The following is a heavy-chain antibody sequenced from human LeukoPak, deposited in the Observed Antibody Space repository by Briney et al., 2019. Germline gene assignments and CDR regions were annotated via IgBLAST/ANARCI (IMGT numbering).Heavy chain of an antibody. J-gene: IGHJ4*02. CDR2: INPNSGGT. V-gene: IGHV1-2*02. CDR3: AREGGNYFRRGFDF. D-gene: IGHD1-26*01. Sequence: ASVKVSCKASGYTFSGYYMHWVRQAPGQGLEWMGWINPNSGGTNYAQKFQGRVTLTRDTSISAAYMDLSSLRSGDTAVYYCAREGGNYFRRGFDFWGQGTLVTVSS. CDR1: GYTFSGYY.